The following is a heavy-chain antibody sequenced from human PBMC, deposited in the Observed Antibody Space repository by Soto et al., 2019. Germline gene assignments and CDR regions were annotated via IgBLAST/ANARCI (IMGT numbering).Heavy chain of an antibody. J-gene: IGHJ3*02. CDR2: INPSGGST. Sequence: GASVKVSCKASGYTFTSYYMHWVRQAPGQGLEWMGIINPSGGSTSYAQKFQGRVTMTRDTSTSTVYMELSSLRSEDTAVYYCARVGRDIVATNPARNNDAFDIRAQRTMVTVSS. CDR3: ARVGRDIVATNPARNNDAFDI. CDR1: GYTFTSYY. V-gene: IGHV1-46*03. D-gene: IGHD5-12*01.